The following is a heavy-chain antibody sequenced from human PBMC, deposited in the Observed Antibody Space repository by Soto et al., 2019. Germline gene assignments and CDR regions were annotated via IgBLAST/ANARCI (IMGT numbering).Heavy chain of an antibody. CDR1: AISFNTYG. CDR2: VTVTGGST. D-gene: IGHD3-10*01. J-gene: IGHJ4*01. V-gene: IGHV3-23*01. Sequence: PGGSLRLSCAASAISFNTYGVTWVRQAPGKGLEWVSTVTVTGGSTYYADSVKGRFTISRDRSNYTVSLLLNSLRVEDTAIYYCAKDRRITMVRGVLRAFDSWGQGNLVTVSS. CDR3: AKDRRITMVRGVLRAFDS.